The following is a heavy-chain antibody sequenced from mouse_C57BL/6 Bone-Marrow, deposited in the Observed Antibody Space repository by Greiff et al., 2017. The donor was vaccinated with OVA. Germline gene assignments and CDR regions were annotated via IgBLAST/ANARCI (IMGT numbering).Heavy chain of an antibody. V-gene: IGHV5-17*01. D-gene: IGHD2-1*01. J-gene: IGHJ2*01. CDR3: ARGDGTGYFDY. Sequence: DVHLVESGGGLVKPGGSLKLSCAASGFTFSDYGMHWVRQAPEKGLEWVAYISSGSSTIYYADTVKGRFTISRDNAKNTLFLQMTSLRSEDTAMYYCARGDGTGYFDYWGQGTTLTVSS. CDR2: ISSGSSTI. CDR1: GFTFSDYG.